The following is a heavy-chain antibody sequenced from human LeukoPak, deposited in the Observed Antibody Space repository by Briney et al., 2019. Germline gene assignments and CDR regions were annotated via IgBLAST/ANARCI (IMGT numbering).Heavy chain of an antibody. V-gene: IGHV3-23*01. CDR1: GFTFSSYA. D-gene: IGHD2-2*01. CDR3: AKDLGGGDIVIVPASMDV. J-gene: IGHJ6*03. CDR2: ISGSGGST. Sequence: GGSLRLSCAASGFTFSSYAMSWVRQAPGKGLEWVSAISGSGGSTYYADSVKGRFTISRDNSKNTLYLQMNSLRADDTAVYYCAKDLGGGDIVIVPASMDVWGKGTTVTVSS.